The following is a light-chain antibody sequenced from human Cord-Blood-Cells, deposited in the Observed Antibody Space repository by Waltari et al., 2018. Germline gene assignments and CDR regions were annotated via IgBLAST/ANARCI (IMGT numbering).Light chain of an antibody. V-gene: IGLV2-14*01. CDR2: DVS. J-gene: IGLJ3*02. CDR1: SSDVGGYTD. Sequence: QYALPQPASVSGSPGRSLTISCSGTSSDVGGYTDVSWYQQNPGNAPKPMIYDVSNRPSGVSNRFSGSKSGNTASLTISGLQAEDEADYYCSSYTSSSTVFGGGTKLTVL. CDR3: SSYTSSSTV.